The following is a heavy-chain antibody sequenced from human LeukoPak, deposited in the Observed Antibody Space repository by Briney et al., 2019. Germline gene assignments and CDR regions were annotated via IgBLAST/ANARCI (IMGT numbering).Heavy chain of an antibody. J-gene: IGHJ4*02. Sequence: ASVKVSCKVSGYTLTELSMHWVRQAPGKGLEWMGGFDPEDGDTIYAQKFQGRVTMTEDTSTDTAYMELSSLRSEDTAVYYCATDGIKAAGHVGSGVYDYWGQGTLVTVSS. CDR3: ATDGIKAAGHVGSGVYDY. CDR2: FDPEDGDT. V-gene: IGHV1-24*01. D-gene: IGHD6-13*01. CDR1: GYTLTELS.